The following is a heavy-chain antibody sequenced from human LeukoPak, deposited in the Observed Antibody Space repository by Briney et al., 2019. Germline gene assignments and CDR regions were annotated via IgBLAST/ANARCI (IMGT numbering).Heavy chain of an antibody. V-gene: IGHV1-69*04. D-gene: IGHD3-22*01. CDR2: IIPIFGIA. CDR3: ARALYYYDSSGYYYGAFDI. J-gene: IGHJ3*02. CDR1: GGTFSSYA. Sequence: SVKVSCKASGGTFSSYAISWVRQAPGQGLEWMGRIIPIFGIANYARKFQGRVTITADKSTSTAYMELSSLRSEDTAVYYCARALYYYDSSGYYYGAFDIWGQGTMVTVSS.